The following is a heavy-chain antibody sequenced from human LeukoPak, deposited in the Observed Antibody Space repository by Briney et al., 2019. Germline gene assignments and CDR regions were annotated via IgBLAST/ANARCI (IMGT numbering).Heavy chain of an antibody. V-gene: IGHV1-18*01. D-gene: IGHD2-15*01. CDR3: TREASGYCSGGSCINFDY. CDR1: GYSFVLYG. J-gene: IGHJ4*02. Sequence: ASVKVSCKASGYSFVLYGISWVRRAPGQGLEWMGWISAYNGNTNYAQKLQGRVTMTTDTSTSTAYMELRSLRSDDTAVYYCTREASGYCSGGSCINFDYWGQGTLVTVSS. CDR2: ISAYNGNT.